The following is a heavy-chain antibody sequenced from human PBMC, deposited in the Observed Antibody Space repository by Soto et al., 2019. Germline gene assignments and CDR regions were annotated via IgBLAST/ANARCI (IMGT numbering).Heavy chain of an antibody. CDR2: IYYSGSA. CDR1: CGSISSSNYY. CDR3: ARENSSALNPFDY. Sequence: PSETLSLTCTVSCGSISSSNYYWGWIRQPSGKGLEWVGNIYYSGSAYYNPSLKSRVTISVDTSKNQFSLKVRSVTAADTAIYYCARENSSALNPFDYWGQGTLVTVS. V-gene: IGHV4-39*01. D-gene: IGHD6-19*01. J-gene: IGHJ4*02.